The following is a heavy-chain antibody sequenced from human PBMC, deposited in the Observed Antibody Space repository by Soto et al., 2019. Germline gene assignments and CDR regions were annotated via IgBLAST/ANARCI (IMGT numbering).Heavy chain of an antibody. CDR3: ARMGDVPYYYYGMGV. CDR1: GYTFTSYG. CDR2: INGYNGNT. V-gene: IGHV1-18*01. J-gene: IGHJ6*02. Sequence: QVQLVQSGAEVKKPGASVKVSCKASGYTFTSYGISWVRQAPGQGLEWMGWINGYNGNTNHAQKLQGRVTMSTDTSTSTAYMDLRCLRSDDSAVYYCARMGDVPYYYYGMGVWGQGTTVTVSS. D-gene: IGHD3-16*01.